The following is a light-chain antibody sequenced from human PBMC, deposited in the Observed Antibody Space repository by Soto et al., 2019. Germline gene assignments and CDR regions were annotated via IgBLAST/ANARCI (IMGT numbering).Light chain of an antibody. Sequence: DIQMTQSPSSVSASVGDRVTITCRASQVISSWLDWYQQKPGKAPQLLLYAASSLQSGVPSRFLGSGSGTDFTLTISSLQPEEFATYYWQQANSVPLTFGGGTKVEIK. CDR1: QVISSW. V-gene: IGKV1-12*01. CDR3: QQANSVPLT. J-gene: IGKJ4*01. CDR2: AAS.